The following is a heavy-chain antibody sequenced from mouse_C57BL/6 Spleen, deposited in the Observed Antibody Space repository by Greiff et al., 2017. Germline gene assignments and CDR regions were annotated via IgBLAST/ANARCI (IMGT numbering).Heavy chain of an antibody. CDR1: GYSFTGYY. D-gene: IGHD1-1*01. V-gene: IGHV1-42*01. CDR2: INPSTGGT. CDR3: ARSLTTVPFDY. Sequence: EVQGVESGPELVKPGASVKISCKASGYSFTGYYMNWVKQSPEKSLEWIGEINPSTGGTTYNQKFKAKATLTVDKSSSTAYMQLKSLTSEDSAVYYCARSLTTVPFDYWGQGTTLTVSS. J-gene: IGHJ2*01.